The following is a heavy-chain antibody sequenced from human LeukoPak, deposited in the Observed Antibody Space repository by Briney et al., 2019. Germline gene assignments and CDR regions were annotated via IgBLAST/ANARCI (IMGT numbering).Heavy chain of an antibody. CDR1: GFTFSSYT. Sequence: GGSLRLSCAASGFTFSSYTMNWVRQAPGKGLEWVSSITSSSSYIYYADSVMGRFTISRDNANNSLYLQMNSLRAEDTAVYYCARHVVAVGFDYWGQGTLVTVSA. J-gene: IGHJ4*02. D-gene: IGHD3-22*01. CDR3: ARHVVAVGFDY. V-gene: IGHV3-21*01. CDR2: ITSSSSYI.